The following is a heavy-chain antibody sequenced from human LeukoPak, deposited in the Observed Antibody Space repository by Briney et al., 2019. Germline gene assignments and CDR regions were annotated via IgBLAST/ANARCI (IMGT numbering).Heavy chain of an antibody. CDR1: GGTFSSYA. Sequence: ASVKVSCKASGGTFSSYAISWVRQAPGQGLEWMGGIIPIFGTANYAQKFQGRVTITADESMSTAYMELSSLRSEDTAVYYCARGYSYGYNAFDIWGQGTMVTVSS. J-gene: IGHJ3*02. CDR3: ARGYSYGYNAFDI. D-gene: IGHD5-18*01. CDR2: IIPIFGTA. V-gene: IGHV1-69*13.